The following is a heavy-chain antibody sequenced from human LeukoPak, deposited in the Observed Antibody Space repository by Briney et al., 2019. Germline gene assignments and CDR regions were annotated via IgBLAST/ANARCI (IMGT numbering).Heavy chain of an antibody. CDR2: IYYSGST. CDR3: ARGSSSGGGFDY. Sequence: SETLSLTCTVSGGSISSYYWSWIRQPPGKGLEWIGYIYYSGSTNYNPSLKSRVTISVDTSKNQFSLKLSSVTAADAAVYYCARGSSSGGGFDYWGQGTLVTVSS. V-gene: IGHV4-59*08. CDR1: GGSISSYY. D-gene: IGHD6-6*01. J-gene: IGHJ4*02.